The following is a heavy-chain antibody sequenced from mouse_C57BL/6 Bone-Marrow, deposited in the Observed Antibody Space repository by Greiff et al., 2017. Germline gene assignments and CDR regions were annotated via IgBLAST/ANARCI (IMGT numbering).Heavy chain of an antibody. V-gene: IGHV1-81*01. J-gene: IGHJ3*01. CDR3: AKGDIYYESSFAY. CDR2: IYPRSGNT. Sequence: QVHVKQSGAELARPGASVKLSCKASGYTFTSYGISWVKQRTGQGLEWIGEIYPRSGNTYYNEKFKGKATLTADKSSSTAYMELHSLTSEDSAVYFCAKGDIYYESSFAYWGQGTLVTVSA. D-gene: IGHD2-4*01. CDR1: GYTFTSYG.